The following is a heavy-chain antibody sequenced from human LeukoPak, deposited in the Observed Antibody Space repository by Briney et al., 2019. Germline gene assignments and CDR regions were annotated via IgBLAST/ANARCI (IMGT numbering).Heavy chain of an antibody. CDR3: ARQADFWSGYPDWYFDL. D-gene: IGHD3-3*01. CDR1: GDSISSGYH. Sequence: ASETLSLTCTVSGDSISSGYHWGWIRQPPGKGLEWIASIYHNGSTYYNPSLKSRVTIDTSKNQVSLKVRSVTAADTAVYFCARQADFWSGYPDWYFDLWGRGTLVTVSS. J-gene: IGHJ2*01. V-gene: IGHV4-38-2*02. CDR2: IYHNGST.